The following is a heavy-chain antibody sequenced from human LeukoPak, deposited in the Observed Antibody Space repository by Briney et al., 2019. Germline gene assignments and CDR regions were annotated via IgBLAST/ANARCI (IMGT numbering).Heavy chain of an antibody. J-gene: IGHJ4*02. V-gene: IGHV1-2*02. CDR3: ARDGESSGSDDFDY. CDR1: GYTFTGYY. CDR2: INPNSGDT. D-gene: IGHD1-26*01. Sequence: ASVKVSCKASGYTFTGYYMHWVRQAPGQGLEWIGWINPNSGDTNYAQRFQGKVTMTRDTSIGTAYMELSRLRSDDTALYYCARDGESSGSDDFDYWGQGTLVTVSS.